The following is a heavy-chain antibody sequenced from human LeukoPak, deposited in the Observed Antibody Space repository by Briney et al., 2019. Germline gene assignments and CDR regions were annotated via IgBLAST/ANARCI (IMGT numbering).Heavy chain of an antibody. V-gene: IGHV3-53*01. J-gene: IGHJ6*03. CDR3: AKDWGLGELSSDYYYYYMDV. CDR1: GFTVSSNY. D-gene: IGHD3-16*02. CDR2: IYSGGST. Sequence: GGSLRLSCAASGFTVSSNYMSWVRQAPGKGLEWVSVIYSGGSTYYADSVKGRFTISRDNSKNTLYLQMNGLRAEDTAVYYCAKDWGLGELSSDYYYYYMDVWGEGTTVTVSS.